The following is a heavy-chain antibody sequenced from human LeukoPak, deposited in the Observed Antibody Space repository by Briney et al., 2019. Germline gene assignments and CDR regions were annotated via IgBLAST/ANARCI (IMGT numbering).Heavy chain of an antibody. CDR3: AREPPYYSSSSGRGDY. V-gene: IGHV1-2*02. J-gene: IGHJ4*02. D-gene: IGHD6-6*01. Sequence: ASVKVSCKASGYTFTGYYMHWVRQAPGQGLEWMGWINPDSGGTNYAQMFQGRVAMTRDTSISTAYMELSRLRSDDTAVYYCAREPPYYSSSSGRGDYWGQGTLVTVSS. CDR1: GYTFTGYY. CDR2: INPDSGGT.